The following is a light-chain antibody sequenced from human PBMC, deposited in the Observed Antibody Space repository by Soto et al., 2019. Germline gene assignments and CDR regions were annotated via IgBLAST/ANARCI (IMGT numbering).Light chain of an antibody. Sequence: QSVLTQPASVSGSPGQSIAISCTGTSSDVGGYEYVSWYQHHPGKAPKVMIYDVSYRPSGVSNRFSGSKSGNTASLTISGLQAEYVSHYYCTPYPSCSTYLFGNGP. J-gene: IGLJ1*01. CDR1: SSDVGGYEY. CDR3: TPYPSCSTYL. CDR2: DVS. V-gene: IGLV2-14*03.